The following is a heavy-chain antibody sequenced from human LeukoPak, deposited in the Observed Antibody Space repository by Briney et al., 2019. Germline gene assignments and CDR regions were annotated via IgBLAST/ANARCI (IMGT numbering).Heavy chain of an antibody. V-gene: IGHV3-30*12. CDR1: GFTFSTYV. D-gene: IGHD4-23*01. Sequence: GGSLRLSCAASGFTFSTYVIHWVRQAPGKGLEWVAFISPNGSNKYYADSVRGRFTISRDNSKNTVYLQMNSLRAEDTAVYYCARDRGGRGLDYWGQGTLVTVSS. CDR3: ARDRGGRGLDY. J-gene: IGHJ4*02. CDR2: ISPNGSNK.